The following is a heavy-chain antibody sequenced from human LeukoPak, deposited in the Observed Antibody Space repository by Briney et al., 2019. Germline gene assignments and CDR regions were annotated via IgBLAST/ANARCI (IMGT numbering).Heavy chain of an antibody. CDR2: IYSGGST. J-gene: IGHJ4*02. D-gene: IGHD3-16*02. CDR3: ARGSDLRTLDY. V-gene: IGHV3-66*01. Sequence: PGGSLRLSCAASGFTVSSNYMSWVRQAPGKGLEWVSVIYSGGSTSYADSVKGRFTISRDNSKNTLHLQMNSLRAEDTAVYYCARGSDLRTLDYWGQGTLVTVSS. CDR1: GFTVSSNY.